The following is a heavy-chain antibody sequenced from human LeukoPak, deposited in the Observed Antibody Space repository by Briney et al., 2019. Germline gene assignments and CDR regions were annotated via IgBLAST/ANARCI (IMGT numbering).Heavy chain of an antibody. CDR2: INPNSGGT. Sequence: ASVKVSCKASGGTFSSYAISWVRQAPGQGLEWMGWINPNSGGTNYAQKFQGWVTMTRDTSISTAYMELSRLRSDDTAVYYCARARKGVVVVSGAFDIWGQGTMVTVSS. V-gene: IGHV1-2*04. CDR1: GGTFSSYA. D-gene: IGHD3-22*01. CDR3: ARARKGVVVVSGAFDI. J-gene: IGHJ3*02.